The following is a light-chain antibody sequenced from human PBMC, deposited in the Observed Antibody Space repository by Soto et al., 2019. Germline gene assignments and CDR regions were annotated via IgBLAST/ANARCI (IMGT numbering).Light chain of an antibody. J-gene: IGKJ4*01. Sequence: DIVLTQSPLSLPVTPGESASISCKASQSLLLSSGNNYLDWYLQKPGQSPQLLIYLGSTRASGVPDRFSGSGSGTDFTLKISTVEAEDAGVYYCAQALQTVTFGGGTKVDIK. CDR1: QSLLLSSGNNY. CDR3: AQALQTVT. V-gene: IGKV2-28*01. CDR2: LGS.